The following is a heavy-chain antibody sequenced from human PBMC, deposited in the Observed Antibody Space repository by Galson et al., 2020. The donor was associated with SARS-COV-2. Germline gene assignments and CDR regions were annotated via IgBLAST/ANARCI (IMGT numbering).Heavy chain of an antibody. Sequence: KIGESLKISCAASGFTFSSYSMNWVRQAPGKGLEWVSSISSSSSYIYYADSVKGRFTISRDNAKNSLYLQMNSLRAEDTAVYYCASLGGYCSSTSCSAGYWNPIRGGSMDVWGQGTTVTVSS. CDR3: ASLGGYCSSTSCSAGYWNPIRGGSMDV. J-gene: IGHJ6*02. D-gene: IGHD2-2*01. CDR1: GFTFSSYS. V-gene: IGHV3-21*01. CDR2: ISSSSSYI.